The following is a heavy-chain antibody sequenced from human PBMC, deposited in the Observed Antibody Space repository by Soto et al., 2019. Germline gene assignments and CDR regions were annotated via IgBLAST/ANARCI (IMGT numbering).Heavy chain of an antibody. CDR3: ARDSKGLWFGELLHAFDI. Sequence: ASVKVSCKASGYTFTSYGISWVLQAPGQGLEWTGWISAYNGNTNYAQKLQGRVTMTTDTSTSTAYMELRSLRSDDTAVYYCARDSKGLWFGELLHAFDIWGQGXMVTV. D-gene: IGHD3-10*01. CDR1: GYTFTSYG. J-gene: IGHJ3*02. CDR2: ISAYNGNT. V-gene: IGHV1-18*01.